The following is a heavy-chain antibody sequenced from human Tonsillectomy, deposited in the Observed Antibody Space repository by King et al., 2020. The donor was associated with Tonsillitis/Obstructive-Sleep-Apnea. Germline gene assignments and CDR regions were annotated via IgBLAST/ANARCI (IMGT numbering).Heavy chain of an antibody. V-gene: IGHV4-59*01. CDR2: IYYSGST. Sequence: VQLQESGPGLVKPSETLSLTCTVSGGSISSYYWSWIQQPPGKGLEWIGYIYYSGSTNYNPSLKSRVTISVDTSKNQFSLKLSSVTAADTAVYYCARTYYDFWSGYSYYYYYMDVWGKGTTVTVSS. CDR3: ARTYYDFWSGYSYYYYYMDV. CDR1: GGSISSYY. D-gene: IGHD3-3*01. J-gene: IGHJ6*03.